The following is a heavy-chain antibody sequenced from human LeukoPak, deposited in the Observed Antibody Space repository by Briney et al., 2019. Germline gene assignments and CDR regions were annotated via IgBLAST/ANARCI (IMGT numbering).Heavy chain of an antibody. D-gene: IGHD6-13*01. CDR2: ISGSGGST. Sequence: GGSLRLSCAASGFTFSSYAMSLVRRAPGKGLQWVSAISGSGGSTYYADSVKGRFTISRDNPKNTLYLQMNSLRAEDTAVYYCAKASPLDAYSSRVPEYYFDYWGQGTLVTVSS. J-gene: IGHJ4*02. V-gene: IGHV3-23*01. CDR1: GFTFSSYA. CDR3: AKASPLDAYSSRVPEYYFDY.